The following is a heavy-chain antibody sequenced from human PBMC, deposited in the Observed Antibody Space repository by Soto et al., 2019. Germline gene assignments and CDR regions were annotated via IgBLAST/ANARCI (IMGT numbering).Heavy chain of an antibody. J-gene: IGHJ4*02. Sequence: EVQLVESGGGLVQPGGSLRLSCAVSGFTFSDHYMDWVRQAPGKGLEWVSRSRNKANSYTTEYAASVKGRFSISRDDSESSPYLQMNSLKTEDTAVYYCVRVARQYCYDYWGQVILFIVS. CDR1: GFTFSDHY. D-gene: IGHD5-12*01. CDR3: VRVARQYCYDY. CDR2: SRNKANSYTT. V-gene: IGHV3-72*01.